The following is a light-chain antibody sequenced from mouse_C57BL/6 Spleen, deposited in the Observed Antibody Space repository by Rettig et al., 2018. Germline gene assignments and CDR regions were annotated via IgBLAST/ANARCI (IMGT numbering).Light chain of an antibody. J-gene: IGKJ1*01. CDR1: QSISDY. CDR2: YAS. V-gene: IGKV5-39*01. Sequence: DIVMTQSPATLSVTPGDRVSLSCRASQSISDYLHWYQQKSHESPRLLIKYASQSISGIPSRFSGSGSGSDFTRSINSVEPEDVGVYYCQNGHSFPRTFGGGTKLEIK. CDR3: QNGHSFPRT.